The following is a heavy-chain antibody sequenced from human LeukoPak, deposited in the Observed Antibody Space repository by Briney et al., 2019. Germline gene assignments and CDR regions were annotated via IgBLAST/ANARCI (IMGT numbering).Heavy chain of an antibody. J-gene: IGHJ3*02. D-gene: IGHD2-2*02. Sequence: LWASVKVSCKASGGTFSSYAISWVRQAPGQGLEWMGGIIPIFGTANYAQKFQGRVTITADESTSTAYMELSSLRSEDTAVYYCARIPNPQGAFDIWGQGTMVTVSS. V-gene: IGHV1-69*13. CDR1: GGTFSSYA. CDR2: IIPIFGTA. CDR3: ARIPNPQGAFDI.